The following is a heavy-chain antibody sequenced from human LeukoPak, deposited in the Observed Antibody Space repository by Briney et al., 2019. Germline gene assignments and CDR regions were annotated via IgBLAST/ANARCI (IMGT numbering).Heavy chain of an antibody. CDR3: ARDPGSPRGYFDL. CDR2: IDYRGST. V-gene: IGHV4-59*12. CDR1: GGSISTYY. J-gene: IGHJ2*01. D-gene: IGHD2-15*01. Sequence: SETLSLTCTVSGGSISTYYWSWIRQPPGKGLEWIAYIDYRGSTTYYNPSLKSRVTISVDRSKKQFSLKLSSVTAADTAVYYCARDPGSPRGYFDLWGRGTLVTVSS.